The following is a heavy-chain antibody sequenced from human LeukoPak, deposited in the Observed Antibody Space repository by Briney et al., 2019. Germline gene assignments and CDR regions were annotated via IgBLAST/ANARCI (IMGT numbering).Heavy chain of an antibody. J-gene: IGHJ3*02. CDR2: NNAGNGNR. CDR3: ARGPRALIVGATPGAFDI. Sequence: ASVKVSCKASGYTFTSYAIHWVRQAPGQRLEWMGWNNAGNGNRKYSQKFQGRVTITRDTSASTAYMELSSPRSEDTAVYYCARGPRALIVGATPGAFDIWGQGTMVTVSS. V-gene: IGHV1-3*01. D-gene: IGHD1-26*01. CDR1: GYTFTSYA.